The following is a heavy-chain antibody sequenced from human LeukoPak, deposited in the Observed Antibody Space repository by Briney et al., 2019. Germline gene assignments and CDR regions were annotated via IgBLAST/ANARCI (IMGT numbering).Heavy chain of an antibody. CDR2: IDYRGGT. CDR1: GASVYSDSSF. Sequence: SETLSLTCSVSGASVYSDSSFWTWIRQAPGKGLEWIGYIDYRGGTKYSASLKNRVTISLQTSKNEFSLSLKSVTAADTAVYYCAREVATSYHVSRGYFRQTEAFDSWGQGKMVTVSS. J-gene: IGHJ3*01. V-gene: IGHV4-61*01. CDR3: AREVATSYHVSRGYFRQTEAFDS. D-gene: IGHD5-12*01.